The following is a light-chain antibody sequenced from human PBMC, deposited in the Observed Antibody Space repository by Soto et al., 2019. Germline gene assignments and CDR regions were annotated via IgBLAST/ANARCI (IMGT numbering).Light chain of an antibody. J-gene: IGKJ3*01. V-gene: IGKV3-20*01. CDR1: QSVSSSY. CDR3: QQYDSPFT. CDR2: GAS. Sequence: EIVLTQSPGPLSLSPGERATLSCRASQSVSSSYLAWYQQNTGQAPRLLIYGASSRATGIPDRFSGSGSGTDVTLTISRLDPEYVAVYYCQQYDSPFTFGPGTKVDIK.